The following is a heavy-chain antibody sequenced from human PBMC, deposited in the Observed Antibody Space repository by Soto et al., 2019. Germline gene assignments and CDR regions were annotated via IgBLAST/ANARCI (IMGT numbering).Heavy chain of an antibody. D-gene: IGHD3-3*01. Sequence: SETLSLTCAVYGGSFSGYYWSWIRQPPGKGLEWIGEINHSGSTNYNSSLKSRVTISVDTSKNQFSLKLSSVTAADTAVYYCARDTDFANYDFWSGYSRTDAFDIWGQGTMVTVSS. CDR3: ARDTDFANYDFWSGYSRTDAFDI. CDR2: INHSGST. V-gene: IGHV4-34*01. CDR1: GGSFSGYY. J-gene: IGHJ3*02.